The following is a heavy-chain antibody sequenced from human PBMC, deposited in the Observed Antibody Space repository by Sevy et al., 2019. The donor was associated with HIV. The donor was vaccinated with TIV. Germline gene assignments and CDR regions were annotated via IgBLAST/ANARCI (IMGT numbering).Heavy chain of an antibody. CDR2: ISGSGGST. D-gene: IGHD4-4*01. V-gene: IGHV3-23*01. J-gene: IGHJ6*02. CDR3: AKGITTYYYYGMDV. CDR1: GFTFSSYA. Sequence: GGSLRLSCAASGFTFSSYAMSWVRQAPGKGLEWVSAISGSGGSTYYADSVKGRFTISRDNSKNTLDLQMNSLRAEDTAVYYCAKGITTYYYYGMDVWGQGTTVTVSS.